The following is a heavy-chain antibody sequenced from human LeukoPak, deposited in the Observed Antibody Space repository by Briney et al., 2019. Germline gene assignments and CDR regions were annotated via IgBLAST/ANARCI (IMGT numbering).Heavy chain of an antibody. CDR3: ARDATYYYGSGSPYFDY. D-gene: IGHD3-10*01. CDR2: ISYDGSNK. Sequence: PGGSLRLPCAASGFTFSSYAMHWVRQAPGKGLEWVAVISYDGSNKYYADSVKGRFTISRDNSKNALYLQMNSLRAEDTAVYYCARDATYYYGSGSPYFDYWGQGTLVTVSS. CDR1: GFTFSSYA. V-gene: IGHV3-30-3*01. J-gene: IGHJ4*02.